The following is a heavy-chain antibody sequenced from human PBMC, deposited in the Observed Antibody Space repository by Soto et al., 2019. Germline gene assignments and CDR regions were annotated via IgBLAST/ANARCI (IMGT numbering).Heavy chain of an antibody. J-gene: IGHJ4*02. D-gene: IGHD1-26*01. Sequence: SETLSLTCTVSGGSISSGGYYWSWIRQHPGKGLEWIGYIYYSGSTYYNPYLKSRVTISVDTSKNQFSLKLSSVTAAETAVYYCARDHARRREMANWGQGTLVTVSS. V-gene: IGHV4-31*03. CDR1: GGSISSGGYY. CDR2: IYYSGST. CDR3: ARDHARRREMAN.